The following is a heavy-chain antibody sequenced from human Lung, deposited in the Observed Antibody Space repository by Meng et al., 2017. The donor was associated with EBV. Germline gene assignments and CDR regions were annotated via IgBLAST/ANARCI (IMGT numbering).Heavy chain of an antibody. Sequence: VQCTDAAPCLVDPSRPLTCPCSGSGGSTGVVDDAWRWIRQAPGKGLEWIWYIYDSGSTSYNPTLMSRVTISVDTSRNQFSLKLTSVTAADTAVYYCAREYSSSSGLPGPWGQGTLVTVSS. D-gene: IGHD6-6*01. V-gene: IGHV4-30-4*08. CDR3: AREYSSSSGLPGP. J-gene: IGHJ5*02. CDR2: IYDSGST. CDR1: GGSTGVVDDA.